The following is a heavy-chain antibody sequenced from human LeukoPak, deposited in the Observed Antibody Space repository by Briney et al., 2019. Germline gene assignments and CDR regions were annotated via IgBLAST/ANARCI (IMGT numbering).Heavy chain of an antibody. CDR2: IKPDGSEK. CDR3: ARVSTYSAIDY. D-gene: IGHD1-26*01. V-gene: IGHV3-7*02. Sequence: PGGSLRLSCAASGFTFSSYWMTWVRQAPGRGLEWVANIKPDGSEKYYVDSVRGRFTISRDNAKSSLFLQMNSLRAEDTAVYYCARVSTYSAIDYWGQGTLVTVSS. J-gene: IGHJ4*02. CDR1: GFTFSSYW.